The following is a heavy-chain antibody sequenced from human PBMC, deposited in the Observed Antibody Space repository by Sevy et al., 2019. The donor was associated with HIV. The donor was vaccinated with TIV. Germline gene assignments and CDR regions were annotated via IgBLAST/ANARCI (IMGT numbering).Heavy chain of an antibody. J-gene: IGHJ4*02. Sequence: ASVKVSCKVTGYTLTELSLHWVRQTSVKGLEWMGSFDPEDGETIYAQKFQGRITMTEEKCTDTAYMELGSLRSEDTAVYYCATTKDYYDNGGYPFDSWGQGTLVTVSS. D-gene: IGHD3-22*01. CDR2: FDPEDGET. V-gene: IGHV1-24*01. CDR3: ATTKDYYDNGGYPFDS. CDR1: GYTLTELS.